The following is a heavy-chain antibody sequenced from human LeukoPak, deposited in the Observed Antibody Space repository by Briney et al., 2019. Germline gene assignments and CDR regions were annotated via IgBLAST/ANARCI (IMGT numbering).Heavy chain of an antibody. CDR3: ARAGRIAVGRPTYFDY. D-gene: IGHD6-19*01. CDR2: IKQDGSEK. J-gene: IGHJ4*02. Sequence: GGSLRLSCAASGFTFSSYWMSWVRQAPGKGLEWVANIKQDGSEKYYVDSVKGRFAISRDNAKNSLYLQVNSLRAEDTAVFYCARAGRIAVGRPTYFDYWGQGTLVTVSS. V-gene: IGHV3-7*01. CDR1: GFTFSSYW.